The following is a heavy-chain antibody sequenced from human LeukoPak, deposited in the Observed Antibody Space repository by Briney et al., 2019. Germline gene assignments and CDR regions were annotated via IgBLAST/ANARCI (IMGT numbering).Heavy chain of an antibody. CDR2: IRSNGEST. CDR1: GFTLTYYA. Sequence: AGGSLRLSCSASGFTLTYYAIHWVRQAPGKGLEYVSGIRSNGESTYNADSVKDRVTISRDNSKNTLYLQMGSLRAEDTAVYYCVRPVTTFWGGFDYWGQGTLVTVSS. V-gene: IGHV3-64D*06. J-gene: IGHJ4*02. CDR3: VRPVTTFWGGFDY. D-gene: IGHD4-17*01.